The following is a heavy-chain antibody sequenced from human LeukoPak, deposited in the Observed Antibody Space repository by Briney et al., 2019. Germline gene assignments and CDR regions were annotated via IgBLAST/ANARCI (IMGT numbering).Heavy chain of an antibody. D-gene: IGHD3-22*01. Sequence: SETLSLTCTASGGSISSYYWSWIRQPPGKGLEWIGYIYYSGSTNYNPSLRSRVTMSVDTSKNQFSLKLSSVTAADTVVYYCARDRYYYDSSGYYYFDYWGQGTLVTVSS. CDR2: IYYSGST. V-gene: IGHV4-59*12. CDR1: GGSISSYY. CDR3: ARDRYYYDSSGYYYFDY. J-gene: IGHJ4*02.